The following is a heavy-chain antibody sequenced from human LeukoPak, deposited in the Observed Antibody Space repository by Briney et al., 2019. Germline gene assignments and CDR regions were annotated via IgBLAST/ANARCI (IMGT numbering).Heavy chain of an antibody. D-gene: IGHD5-18*01. CDR2: IKQDGSEK. CDR3: ARYPIQLWFRNYFDY. J-gene: IGHJ4*02. CDR1: GFTFSSYW. V-gene: IGHV3-7*01. Sequence: GGSLRLSCAASGFTFSSYWMSWVRQAPGKGLEWVANIKQDGSEKYYVDSVKGRFTISRDNAKNSLYLQMNSLRAEDTAVYYCARYPIQLWFRNYFDYWGQGTLVTVSS.